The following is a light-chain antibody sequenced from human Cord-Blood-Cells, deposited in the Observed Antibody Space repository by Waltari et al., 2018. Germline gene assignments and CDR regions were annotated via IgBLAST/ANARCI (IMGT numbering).Light chain of an antibody. J-gene: IGLJ1*01. CDR3: SSYTSSSTYV. V-gene: IGLV2-14*01. Sequence: QSSMTHPASVSGSPGQTITITCTGTSLVVGCHKYLSWYQQHPGKAPKLMIYDVSNRPSGVSNRFSGSKSGNTASLTISGLQAEDEADYYCSSYTSSSTYVFGTGTKVTVL. CDR2: DVS. CDR1: SLVVGCHKY.